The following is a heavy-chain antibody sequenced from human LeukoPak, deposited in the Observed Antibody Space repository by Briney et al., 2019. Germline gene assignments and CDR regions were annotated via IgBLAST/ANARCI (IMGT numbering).Heavy chain of an antibody. V-gene: IGHV3-33*01. CDR2: IWNDGSNK. Sequence: GGSLRLSCAASGFTFSTYGMHWARQAPGKGLEWVAVIWNDGSNKYYADSVKGRFTISRDNPKNTLYLQMNSLRAEDTAVYYCATDSYPYGDYALGYWGQGTLVTVSS. CDR3: ATDSYPYGDYALGY. CDR1: GFTFSTYG. J-gene: IGHJ4*02. D-gene: IGHD4-17*01.